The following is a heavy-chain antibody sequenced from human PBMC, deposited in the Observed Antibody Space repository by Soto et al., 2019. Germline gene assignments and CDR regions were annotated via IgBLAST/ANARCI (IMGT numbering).Heavy chain of an antibody. CDR2: IAYDGSNK. V-gene: IGHV3-30*18. CDR3: AKDGDYDSSGYYYGSFQH. J-gene: IGHJ1*01. CDR1: GFTFSSYG. D-gene: IGHD3-22*01. Sequence: QVQLVESGGGVVQPGRSLRLSCAASGFTFSSYGMHWVRQAPGKGLEWVAVIAYDGSNKYYADSVKGRFTISRDNSKNKLYLQMNSLRAEDTAVYYCAKDGDYDSSGYYYGSFQHWGQGTLVTVSS.